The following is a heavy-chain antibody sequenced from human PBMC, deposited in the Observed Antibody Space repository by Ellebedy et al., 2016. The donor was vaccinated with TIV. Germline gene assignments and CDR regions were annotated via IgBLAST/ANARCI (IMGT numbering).Heavy chain of an antibody. CDR3: ARDKEVGATRLDY. J-gene: IGHJ4*02. CDR1: GFTFSDYY. V-gene: IGHV3-74*01. CDR2: IDGDGSST. D-gene: IGHD1-26*01. Sequence: GESLKISXAASGFTFSDYYMTWVRQAPGKGLVWVSRIDGDGSSTSYVDSVKGRFTISRDNTKNSLYLQMNSLRAEDTAVYYCARDKEVGATRLDYWGQGTLVTVSS.